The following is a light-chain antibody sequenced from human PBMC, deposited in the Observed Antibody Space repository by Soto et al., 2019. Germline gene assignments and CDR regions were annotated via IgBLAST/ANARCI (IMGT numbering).Light chain of an antibody. CDR1: SSNIGAGYD. CDR3: QSYDSSLSGSV. J-gene: IGLJ2*01. V-gene: IGLV1-40*01. CDR2: GNS. Sequence: QAVVTQPPSVSGAPGQRVTISCTGSSSNIGAGYDVHWYQQLPGTAPKLLIYGNSNRPSGVPDRFSGSKSGTSASLAITGLQAEDEADYYGQSYDSSLSGSVFGGGTKLTVL.